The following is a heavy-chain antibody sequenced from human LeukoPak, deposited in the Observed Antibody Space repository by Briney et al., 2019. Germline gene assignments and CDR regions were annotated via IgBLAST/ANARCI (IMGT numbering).Heavy chain of an antibody. V-gene: IGHV4-59*12. CDR1: GGSISSSY. CDR2: IYYSGST. J-gene: IGHJ3*02. CDR3: ARELVGATFAFDI. Sequence: SETLSLTCTVSGGSISSSYWSWIRQPPGKGLEWIGYIYYSGSTNNNPSFKSRVAISVDTSKNQFSLKLSSVTAADTAVYYCARELVGATFAFDIWGQGTMVTVSS. D-gene: IGHD1-26*01.